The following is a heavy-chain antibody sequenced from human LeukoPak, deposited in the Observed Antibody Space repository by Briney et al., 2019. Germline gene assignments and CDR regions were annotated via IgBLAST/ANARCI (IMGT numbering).Heavy chain of an antibody. CDR2: INPNSGAT. CDR3: ARGVAVAGLDS. V-gene: IGHV1-2*02. D-gene: IGHD6-19*01. Sequence: GASVKVSFKASGYTLTAYYLHWVRQAPGQGLEWMGWINPNSGATDNAQIFQGRVTMTRDTSISTAYMQLSGLRSDDSAIYYCARGVAVAGLDSWGQGTLVTVSS. J-gene: IGHJ4*02. CDR1: GYTLTAYY.